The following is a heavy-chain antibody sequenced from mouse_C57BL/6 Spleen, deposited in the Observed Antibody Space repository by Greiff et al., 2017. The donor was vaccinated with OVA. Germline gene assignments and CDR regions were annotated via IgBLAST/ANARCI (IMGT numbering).Heavy chain of an antibody. J-gene: IGHJ3*01. V-gene: IGHV1-26*01. CDR1: GYTFTDYY. CDR2: INPNNGGT. CDR3: ARGDYGYDGEAWFAY. D-gene: IGHD2-2*01. Sequence: VQLQQSGPELVKPGASVKISCKASGYTFTDYYMNWVKQSHGKSLEWIGDINPNNGGTSYNQKFKGKATLTVDKSSSTAYMELRNLTSEDSAVYYCARGDYGYDGEAWFAYWGQGTLVTVSA.